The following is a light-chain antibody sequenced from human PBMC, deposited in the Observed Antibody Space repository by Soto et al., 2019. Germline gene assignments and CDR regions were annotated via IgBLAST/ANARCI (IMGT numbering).Light chain of an antibody. Sequence: EIVLTPSPGTLSLSPGERATLYCRASQSISRNLAWYQQKLGQAPRLLIYGASTRATGIAARLSGSGSGTEFTLTISSLQSEDFATYYCQQYNSYWTFGQGTKVDIK. J-gene: IGKJ1*01. CDR2: GAS. V-gene: IGKV3-15*01. CDR1: QSISRN. CDR3: QQYNSYWT.